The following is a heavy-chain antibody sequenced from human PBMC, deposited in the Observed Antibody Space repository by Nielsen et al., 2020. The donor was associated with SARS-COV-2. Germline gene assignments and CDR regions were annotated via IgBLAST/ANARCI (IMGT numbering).Heavy chain of an antibody. V-gene: IGHV3-23*01. CDR1: GFTFSSYA. CDR3: ARGWLLNWFDP. D-gene: IGHD5-24*01. CDR2: ISGSGGST. J-gene: IGHJ5*02. Sequence: GGSLRLSCAASGFTFSSYAMSWVRQAPGKGLEWVSAISGSGGSTYYADSVKGRFTISRDNSKNTLFLQMNSLRAEDTAVYYCARGWLLNWFDPWGQGTLVTVSS.